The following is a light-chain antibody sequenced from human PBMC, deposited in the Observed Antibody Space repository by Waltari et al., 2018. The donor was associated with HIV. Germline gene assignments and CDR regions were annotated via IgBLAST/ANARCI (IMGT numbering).Light chain of an antibody. CDR1: SSDIGIYNY. CDR3: TSYTTRRTVI. CDR2: EVN. J-gene: IGLJ2*01. V-gene: IGLV2-14*01. Sequence: QSALTQPASVSGSPGQSITLPCTGTSSDIGIYNYVSWYQQHPSKAHKLLIYEVNNRPSGVSDRFAGCKSGNTASRSISGLQAEDEAEYDCTSYTTRRTVIFGGGTSVTVL.